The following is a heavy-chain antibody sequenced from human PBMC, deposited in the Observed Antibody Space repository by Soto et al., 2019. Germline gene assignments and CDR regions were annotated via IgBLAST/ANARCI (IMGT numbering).Heavy chain of an antibody. CDR1: GYTFTGYY. J-gene: IGHJ5*02. CDR3: ARITYGSGKYWFDP. D-gene: IGHD3-10*01. Sequence: ASVKVSCKASGYTFTGYYMHWVRQAPGQGLEWMGWINPNSGGTNYAQKFQGRVTMTRDTSISTAYMELSRLRSDDTAVYYCARITYGSGKYWFDPWGQGTLVTVSS. CDR2: INPNSGGT. V-gene: IGHV1-2*02.